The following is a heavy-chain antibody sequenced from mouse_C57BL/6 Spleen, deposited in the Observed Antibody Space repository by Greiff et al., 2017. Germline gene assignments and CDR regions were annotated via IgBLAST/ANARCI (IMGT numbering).Heavy chain of an antibody. CDR2: INPGSGGT. CDR3: ARSLGDSSGYFDY. CDR1: GYAFTNYL. V-gene: IGHV1-54*01. Sequence: VQLQQSGAELVRPGTSVKVSCKASGYAFTNYLIEWVKQRPGQGLEWIGVINPGSGGTNYNEKFKGKATLTADKSSSTAYMHLSSLTSEDSAVYFCARSLGDSSGYFDYWGQGTTLTVSS. D-gene: IGHD3-2*02. J-gene: IGHJ2*01.